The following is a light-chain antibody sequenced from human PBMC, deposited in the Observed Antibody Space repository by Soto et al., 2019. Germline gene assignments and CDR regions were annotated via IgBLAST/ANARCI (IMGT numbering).Light chain of an antibody. J-gene: IGLJ1*01. CDR3: SSYTSNITRYV. V-gene: IGLV2-14*01. CDR2: EVT. Sequence: QSALTQPASVSGSPGQSITISCTGTSSDVGGYNYVSWYQQHPGKAPKPMIFEVTNRPSGVSNRFSGSKSGNTASLTISGLQAEDEADYYCSSYTSNITRYVFGTGTKVTVL. CDR1: SSDVGGYNY.